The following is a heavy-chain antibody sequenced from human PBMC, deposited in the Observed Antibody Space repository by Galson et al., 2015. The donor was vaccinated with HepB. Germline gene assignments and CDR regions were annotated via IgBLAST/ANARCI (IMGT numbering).Heavy chain of an antibody. D-gene: IGHD6-19*01. CDR1: GDSVSSTSAA. CDR2: TYYRSKWYN. Sequence: CAISGDSVSSTSAAWNWIRQSPSRGLEWLGRTYYRSKWYNDYAVSVKSRITINPDTSKNQFSLQLNSVTPEDTAVYYCARELISSGWYDYYYYYGMDVWGQGTTVTVSS. V-gene: IGHV6-1*01. J-gene: IGHJ6*02. CDR3: ARELISSGWYDYYYYYGMDV.